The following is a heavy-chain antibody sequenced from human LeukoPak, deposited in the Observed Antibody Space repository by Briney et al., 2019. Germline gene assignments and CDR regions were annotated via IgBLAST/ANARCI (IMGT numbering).Heavy chain of an antibody. CDR3: ARDMYSSGWYDRNYFDY. D-gene: IGHD6-19*01. V-gene: IGHV1-69*13. CDR1: GGTFSSYA. J-gene: IGHJ4*02. Sequence: GASVKVSCKASGGTFSSYAISWARQAPGQGLEWMGGIIPIFGTANYAQKFQGRVTITADESTSTAYMELSSLRSDDTAVYYCARDMYSSGWYDRNYFDYWGQGTLVTVSS. CDR2: IIPIFGTA.